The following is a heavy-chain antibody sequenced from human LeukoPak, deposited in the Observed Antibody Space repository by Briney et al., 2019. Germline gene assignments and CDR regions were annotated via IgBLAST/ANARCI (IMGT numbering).Heavy chain of an antibody. CDR2: IIPILGIA. CDR1: GGTFSSYA. Sequence: SVKVSCKASGGTFSSYAISWVRQAPGQGLEWKGRIIPILGIANYAQKFQGRVTITADKSTSTAYMELSSLRSEDTAVYYCALYCSGGSCHDRFDPWGQGTLVTVSS. J-gene: IGHJ5*02. V-gene: IGHV1-69*04. CDR3: ALYCSGGSCHDRFDP. D-gene: IGHD2-15*01.